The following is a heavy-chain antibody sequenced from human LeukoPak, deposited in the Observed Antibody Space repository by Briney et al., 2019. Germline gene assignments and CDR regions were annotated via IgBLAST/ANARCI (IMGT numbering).Heavy chain of an antibody. CDR1: GGSISRYY. Sequence: PSETLSLTCTVSGGSISRYYWSWIRQPPGKGLEWIGYIYYSGSTNYNPSLKSRVTISVDTSKNQFSLKLSSVTAADTAVYYCARGASHLSPWGQGTLVTVSS. CDR2: IYYSGST. V-gene: IGHV4-59*01. D-gene: IGHD2-2*01. CDR3: ARGASHLSP. J-gene: IGHJ5*02.